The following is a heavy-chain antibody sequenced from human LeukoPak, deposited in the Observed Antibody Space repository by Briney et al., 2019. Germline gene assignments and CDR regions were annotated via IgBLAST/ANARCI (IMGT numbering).Heavy chain of an antibody. D-gene: IGHD6-13*01. CDR3: AKDLSSSWYYFDY. V-gene: IGHV3-9*01. CDR2: ISWNSGSM. Sequence: GRSLRLSCAASGFTFDGYAMHWVRQAPGKGLEWVSGISWNSGSMGYADSVKGRFTISRDNAKNSLYLQMNSLRAEDTALYYCAKDLSSSWYYFDYWGQGTLVTVSS. CDR1: GFTFDGYA. J-gene: IGHJ4*02.